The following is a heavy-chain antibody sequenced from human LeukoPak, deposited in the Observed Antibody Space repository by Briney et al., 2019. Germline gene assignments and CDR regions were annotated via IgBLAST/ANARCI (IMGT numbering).Heavy chain of an antibody. CDR1: GYSFTNYW. J-gene: IGHJ4*02. CDR2: IDPSDSYT. D-gene: IGHD6-13*01. Sequence: HGESLKISCKGSGYSFTNYWISWVRQMPGKGLEWMGRIDPSDSYTNYSPSFQGHVTISADKSISTAYLQWSSLKASDTAMYYCARRPKRNSWYYFDFWGQGTLVTVSS. CDR3: ARRPKRNSWYYFDF. V-gene: IGHV5-10-1*01.